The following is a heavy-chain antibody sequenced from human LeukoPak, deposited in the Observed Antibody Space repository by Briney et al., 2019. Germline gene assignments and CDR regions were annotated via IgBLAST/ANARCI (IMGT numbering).Heavy chain of an antibody. Sequence: PSQTLSLTCTVSGGSISSGSYYWSWIRQPAGKGLEWIGRIYTSGSTNYNPSLKSRVTISVDTSKNQFSLKLSFVTAADTAVYYCARSRTGMAYYYYGLDVWGQGTTVTVSS. V-gene: IGHV4-61*02. J-gene: IGHJ6*02. D-gene: IGHD5-18*01. CDR1: GGSISSGSYY. CDR3: ARSRTGMAYYYYGLDV. CDR2: IYTSGST.